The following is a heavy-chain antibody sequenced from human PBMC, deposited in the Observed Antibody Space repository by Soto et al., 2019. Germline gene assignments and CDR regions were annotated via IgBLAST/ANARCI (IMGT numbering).Heavy chain of an antibody. CDR1: GYTFTSYA. CDR3: ARDPYHVLMVNAPNLYGMDV. V-gene: IGHV1-3*01. J-gene: IGHJ6*02. D-gene: IGHD2-8*01. CDR2: INAGNGNT. Sequence: ASVKVSCKASGYTFTSYAIDWVRQAPGQRLEWMGWINAGNGNTNYPQSLQGRLTMTTDTSTTTAYMELRNLRSDDTAVYYCARDPYHVLMVNAPNLYGMDVWGQGTTVTVSS.